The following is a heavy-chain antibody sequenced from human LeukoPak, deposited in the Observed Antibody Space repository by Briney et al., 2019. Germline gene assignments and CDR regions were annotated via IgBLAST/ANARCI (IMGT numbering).Heavy chain of an antibody. Sequence: PGGSLRLSCAATGFIFSSYGMSWVRQAPGKGLEWVSGISGSGGSTYYADSVQGRFTVSRDNSKSTLCLQMNSLRAEDTAVYYCAKQLGYCSDGSCYFPYWGQGTLVTVSS. V-gene: IGHV3-23*01. CDR2: ISGSGGST. CDR3: AKQLGYCSDGSCYFPY. CDR1: GFIFSSYG. J-gene: IGHJ4*02. D-gene: IGHD2-15*01.